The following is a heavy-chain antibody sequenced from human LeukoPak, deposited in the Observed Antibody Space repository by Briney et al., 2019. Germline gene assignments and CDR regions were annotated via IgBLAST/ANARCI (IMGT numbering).Heavy chain of an antibody. CDR3: AKAGRDGYNSFDY. J-gene: IGHJ4*02. CDR1: GFTFSSYG. CDR2: ISYDGSNK. V-gene: IGHV3-30*18. Sequence: GGSLRLSCAASGFTFSSYGMHWVRQAPGKGLEWVAVISYDGSNKYYADSVKGRFTISRDNSKNTLYLRMNSLRAEDTAVYYCAKAGRDGYNSFDYWGQGTLVTVSS. D-gene: IGHD5-24*01.